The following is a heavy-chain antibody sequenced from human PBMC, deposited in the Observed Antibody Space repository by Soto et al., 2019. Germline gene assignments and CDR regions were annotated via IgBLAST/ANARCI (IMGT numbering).Heavy chain of an antibody. Sequence: ASVKVSCKASGYTFTSYYMHWVRQAPGQGLEWMGIINPSGGSTSYAQKFQGRVTMTRDTSTSTVYMELSSLRSEDTAVYCCARDGRRYCSGRSCGWFGPWGQGTLVTVSS. J-gene: IGHJ5*02. CDR1: GYTFTSYY. D-gene: IGHD2-15*01. V-gene: IGHV1-46*01. CDR2: INPSGGST. CDR3: ARDGRRYCSGRSCGWFGP.